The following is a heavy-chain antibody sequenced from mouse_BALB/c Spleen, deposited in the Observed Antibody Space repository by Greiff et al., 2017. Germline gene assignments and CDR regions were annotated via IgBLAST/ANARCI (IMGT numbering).Heavy chain of an antibody. CDR2: IWSGGST. J-gene: IGHJ3*01. V-gene: IGHV2-2*02. D-gene: IGHD2-1*01. Sequence: VQLQQSGPGLVQPSQSLSITCTVSGFSLTSYGVHWVRQSPGKGLEWLGVIWSGGSTDYNAAFISRLSISKDNSKSQVFFKMNSLQANDTAIYYCATYGNYGGFAAYWGQGTLVTVSA. CDR3: ATYGNYGGFAAY. CDR1: GFSLTSYG.